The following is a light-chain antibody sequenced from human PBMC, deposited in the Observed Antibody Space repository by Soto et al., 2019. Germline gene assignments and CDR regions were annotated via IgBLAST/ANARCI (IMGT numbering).Light chain of an antibody. CDR2: GAS. Sequence: EIVLTQSPGTLSLSPGERATLSCRASQSVSSSYLAWYQQKPGQAPRLLIYGASSRATGIPDRCSGSGSGTDFTRTISRLEPEDFAVYYCQQYGSSPPTFGQGTKVDIK. V-gene: IGKV3-20*01. CDR3: QQYGSSPPT. J-gene: IGKJ1*01. CDR1: QSVSSSY.